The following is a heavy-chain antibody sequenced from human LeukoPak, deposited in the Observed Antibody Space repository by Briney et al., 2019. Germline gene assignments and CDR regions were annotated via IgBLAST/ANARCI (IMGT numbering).Heavy chain of an antibody. J-gene: IGHJ6*04. CDR3: ASGGLAAPEYCSGGSCYPTGYYGMDV. Sequence: SVKVSCTASGGTVSSYAISWGRQAPGQGLEWMGGIIPIFGTANYAQKFQGRVTITADESTSTAYMELSSLRSEDTAVYYCASGGLAAPEYCSGGSCYPTGYYGMDVWGKGTTVTVSS. D-gene: IGHD2-15*01. V-gene: IGHV1-69*01. CDR1: GGTVSSYA. CDR2: IIPIFGTA.